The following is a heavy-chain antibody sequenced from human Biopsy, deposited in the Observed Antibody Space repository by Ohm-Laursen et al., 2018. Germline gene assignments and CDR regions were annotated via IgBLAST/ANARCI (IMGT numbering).Heavy chain of an antibody. Sequence: SLRLSCAASGFTLGHYSVSWVRQAPGKGLEWVSYINVPSSHIYYGASVGGRFTISRDNAENSVVLQMNSLRAEDTAVYYCVRSFSSSGYFRCDAFDVWGQGTMVTVSS. CDR2: INVPSSHI. V-gene: IGHV3-48*01. D-gene: IGHD3-22*01. CDR3: VRSFSSSGYFRCDAFDV. CDR1: GFTLGHYS. J-gene: IGHJ3*01.